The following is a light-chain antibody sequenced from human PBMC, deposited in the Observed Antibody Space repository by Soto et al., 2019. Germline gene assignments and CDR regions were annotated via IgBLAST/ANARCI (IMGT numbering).Light chain of an antibody. CDR2: SAS. CDR1: LAMSIY. V-gene: IGKV1-9*01. CDR3: QQLNGYQLA. J-gene: IGKJ4*01. Sequence: DIQLTQSPSFLSAFVGKKDTNTCRDSLAMSIYLAWYHQKLGKVPKLLIRSASTLHSGVPPRFSGGGSGTEFTLIISTLQPDDSGIYYCQQLNGYQLAFGGGTKVDIK.